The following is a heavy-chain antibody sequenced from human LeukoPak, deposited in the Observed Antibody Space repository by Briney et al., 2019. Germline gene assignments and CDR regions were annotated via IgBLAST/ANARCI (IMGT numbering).Heavy chain of an antibody. V-gene: IGHV3-33*01. CDR3: ARDTGQWLVPLVGNYYYYGMDV. D-gene: IGHD6-19*01. J-gene: IGHJ6*02. CDR2: IWYDGSNK. Sequence: GGSLRLSCAASGFTFSSYGMHWVRQAPGKGLEWVAVIWYDGSNKYYADSVKGRFTISRDNSKNTLYLQMNSLRAEDTAVYYRARDTGQWLVPLVGNYYYYGMDVWGQGTTVTVSS. CDR1: GFTFSSYG.